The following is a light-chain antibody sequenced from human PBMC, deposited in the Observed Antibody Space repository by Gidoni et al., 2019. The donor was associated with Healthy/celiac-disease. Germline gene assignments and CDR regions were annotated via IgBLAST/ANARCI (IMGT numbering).Light chain of an antibody. Sequence: EIVMTQSPATLSVSPVETATRSSRASQSVSSNLDWYHQKPGQAPRLLIYCASTKSTVIPARFSGSGSATEFTLTIISLQSEDFAVYYCQQYNNWPPYTFGQGTKLEIK. CDR3: QQYNNWPPYT. CDR1: QSVSSN. J-gene: IGKJ2*01. CDR2: CAS. V-gene: IGKV3-15*01.